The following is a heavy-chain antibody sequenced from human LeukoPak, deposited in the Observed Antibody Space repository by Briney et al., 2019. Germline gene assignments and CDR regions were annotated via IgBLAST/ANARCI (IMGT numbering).Heavy chain of an antibody. J-gene: IGHJ4*02. CDR2: ISYDGSNK. Sequence: GGSLRLSCTTSGFNFRDYALSWVRQAPGKGLEWVAVISYDGSNKYYADSVKGRFTISRDNSKNTLYLQMNSLRAEDTAVYYCAKDPPQYSGYHDGGGYWGQGTLVTVSS. V-gene: IGHV3-30*04. D-gene: IGHD5-12*01. CDR1: GFNFRDYA. CDR3: AKDPPQYSGYHDGGGY.